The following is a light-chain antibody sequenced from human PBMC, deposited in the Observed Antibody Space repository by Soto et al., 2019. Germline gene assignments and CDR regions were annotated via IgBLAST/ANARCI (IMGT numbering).Light chain of an antibody. CDR2: KAS. J-gene: IGKJ1*01. CDR1: QTISSW. Sequence: IQITPTPSPLSASVEDRVTITFRASQTISSWLAWYQQKPGIAPKLVIYKASTLKSGVPSRFSGSGSGTEFTLTISSLQPDDFATYYCQHYNSYPEAFGQGTKVDIK. V-gene: IGKV1-5*03. CDR3: QHYNSYPEA.